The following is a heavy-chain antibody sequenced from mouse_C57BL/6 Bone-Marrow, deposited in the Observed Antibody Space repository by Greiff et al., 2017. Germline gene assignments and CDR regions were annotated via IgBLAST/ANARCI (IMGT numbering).Heavy chain of an antibody. CDR2: IYPGDGDT. CDR1: GYAFSSSW. V-gene: IGHV1-82*01. CDR3: AREFPEDY. Sequence: VQLQQSGPELVKPGASVKISCKASGYAFSSSWMNWVKQRPGKGLEWIGRIYPGDGDTNYNGKFKGKATLTADKSSSTAYMQLSSLTSEDSAVYFCAREFPEDYWGQGTSVTVSS. J-gene: IGHJ4*01.